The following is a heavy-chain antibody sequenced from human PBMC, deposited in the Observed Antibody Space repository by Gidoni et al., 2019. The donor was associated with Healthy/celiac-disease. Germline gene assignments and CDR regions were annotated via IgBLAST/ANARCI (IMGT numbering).Heavy chain of an antibody. CDR1: GFTVSSYS. CDR2: ISSSSSYI. D-gene: IGHD6-13*01. V-gene: IGHV3-21*01. J-gene: IGHJ4*02. Sequence: EVQLVESGGGLVKPGGSLRLSCAASGFTVSSYSMNWVRQAPGQGLELVSSISSSSSYIYYADSVKGRFTISRDNAKNSLYLQMNSLRAEDTAVYYCARDIGYGDSSSSCFDYWGQGTLVTVSS. CDR3: ARDIGYGDSSSSCFDY.